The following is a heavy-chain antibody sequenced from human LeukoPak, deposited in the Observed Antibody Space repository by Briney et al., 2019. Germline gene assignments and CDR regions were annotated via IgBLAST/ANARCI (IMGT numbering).Heavy chain of an antibody. V-gene: IGHV3-53*01. Sequence: GGSLRLSCAASGFTVSNNYMSWVRQAPGKGLEWVSVIYSGDNTYYADSVKGRFTISRDNSKNTLYLHMSSLRAEDTAVYFCARSVAVADRRIYWYFDLWGRGTLVTVSS. D-gene: IGHD6-19*01. J-gene: IGHJ2*01. CDR1: GFTVSNNY. CDR3: ARSVAVADRRIYWYFDL. CDR2: IYSGDNT.